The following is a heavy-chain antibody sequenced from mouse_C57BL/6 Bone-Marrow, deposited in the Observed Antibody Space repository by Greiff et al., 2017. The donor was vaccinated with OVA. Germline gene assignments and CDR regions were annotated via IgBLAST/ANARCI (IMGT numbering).Heavy chain of an antibody. D-gene: IGHD1-1*01. CDR2: IYPRSGNT. CDR3: AREIYYYGSSYVGY. CDR1: GYTFTSYG. V-gene: IGHV1-81*01. J-gene: IGHJ2*01. Sequence: QVQLQQSGAELARPGASVKLSCKASGYTFTSYGISWVKQRTGQGLEWIGEIYPRSGNTYYNEKFKGKATLTADKSSSTAYMELRSLTSEDSAVYFCAREIYYYGSSYVGYWGQGTTPTVSS.